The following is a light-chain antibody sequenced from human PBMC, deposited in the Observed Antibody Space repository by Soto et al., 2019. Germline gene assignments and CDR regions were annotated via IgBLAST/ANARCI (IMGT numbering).Light chain of an antibody. V-gene: IGLV1-40*01. CDR3: QSYDSSLGGVV. J-gene: IGLJ3*02. Sequence: QSVLTQPPSVSGAPGERVAISCTGSSSNVGPAYDVHWYQQLPGTAPKLLIYNNNNRPSGVPDRFSGSRSGTSASLAITGLQADDEADYHCQSYDSSLGGVVFGGGTKLTVL. CDR1: SSNVGPAYD. CDR2: NNN.